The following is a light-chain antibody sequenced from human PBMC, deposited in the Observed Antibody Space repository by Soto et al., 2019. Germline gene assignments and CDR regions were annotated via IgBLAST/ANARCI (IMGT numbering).Light chain of an antibody. CDR1: SSDVGGYNY. J-gene: IGLJ1*01. Sequence: QSVLTQPASVSGSPGQSITISCTGTSSDVGGYNYVSWYQQHPGKAPKLMIYDVSNRPSGVANRFSGFKSGNTASLTISGLYAEDEADYYCSSYTTSSTYVVGTGTKLTFL. CDR3: SSYTTSSTYV. CDR2: DVS. V-gene: IGLV2-14*03.